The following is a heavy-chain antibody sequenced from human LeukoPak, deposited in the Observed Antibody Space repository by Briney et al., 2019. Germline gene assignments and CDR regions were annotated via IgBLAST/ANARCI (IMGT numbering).Heavy chain of an antibody. CDR2: INHSGST. J-gene: IGHJ4*02. D-gene: IGHD3-22*01. CDR1: GGSFSGYY. V-gene: IGHV4-34*01. CDR3: ARGLNYYDSGGYPIRGHYYFDY. Sequence: KPSETLSLTCAVYGGSFSGYYWSWIRQPPGKGLEWIGEINHSGSTNYNPSLKSRVTISVDTSKNQFSLKLSSVTAADTAVYYCARGLNYYDSGGYPIRGHYYFDYWGQGTLVTVSS.